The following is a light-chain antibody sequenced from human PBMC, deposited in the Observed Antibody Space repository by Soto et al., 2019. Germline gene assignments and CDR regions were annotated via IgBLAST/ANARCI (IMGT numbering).Light chain of an antibody. V-gene: IGKV1-5*01. J-gene: IGKJ1*01. CDR2: DAS. CDR3: QQYDSYSVT. CDR1: QSISFW. Sequence: DIQMTQSPSTLSASVGDRVTITCRASQSISFWLAWYQQKPGKAPKLLIHDASSLESGVPSRFSGSGSGTEFTLTIGSLQPDDFATYYCQQYDSYSVTFGQGTKVDSK.